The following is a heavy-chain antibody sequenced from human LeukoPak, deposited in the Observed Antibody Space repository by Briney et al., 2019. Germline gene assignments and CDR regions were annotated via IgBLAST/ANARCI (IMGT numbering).Heavy chain of an antibody. CDR3: ARHYPHAVDY. CDR1: GGSISSSSYY. D-gene: IGHD3-10*01. CDR2: IYYSGST. V-gene: IGHV4-39*07. J-gene: IGHJ4*02. Sequence: SETLSLTCTVSGGSISSSSYYWGWIRQPPGKGLEWIGSIYYSGSTYYNPSLKSRVTISVDTSKNQFSLKLSSVTAADTAVYYCARHYPHAVDYWGQGTLVTVSS.